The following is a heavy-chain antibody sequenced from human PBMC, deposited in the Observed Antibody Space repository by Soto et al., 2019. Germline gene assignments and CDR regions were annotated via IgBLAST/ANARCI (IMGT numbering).Heavy chain of an antibody. J-gene: IGHJ4*02. V-gene: IGHV1-3*01. Sequence: VQLVQSGAEVKKPGASVRISCKASGYTFISYPIHWVRQAPGQSLECTGWINPANGDTRYSQKFQGRVTITRDTSATTAYMDLNSLIPDDTAIYYCAKSGSLDSWGQGTPITVSS. D-gene: IGHD1-26*01. CDR1: GYTFISYP. CDR3: AKSGSLDS. CDR2: INPANGDT.